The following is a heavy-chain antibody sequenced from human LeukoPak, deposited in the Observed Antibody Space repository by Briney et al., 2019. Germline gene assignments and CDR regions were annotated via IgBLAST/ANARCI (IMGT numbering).Heavy chain of an antibody. V-gene: IGHV4-38-2*02. D-gene: IGHD3-3*01. Sequence: PSETLSLTCTVSGYSISSGYYWGWIRQPPGKGLEWIGSIYHSGSTYYNPSLKSRVTISVDTSKNQFSLKLSSVTAADTAVYYCARDPSYYDFWSGPIDYWGQGTMVTVSS. CDR2: IYHSGST. CDR1: GYSISSGYY. CDR3: ARDPSYYDFWSGPIDY. J-gene: IGHJ4*02.